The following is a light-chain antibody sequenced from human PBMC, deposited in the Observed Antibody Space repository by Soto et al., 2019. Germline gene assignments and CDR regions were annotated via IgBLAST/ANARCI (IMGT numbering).Light chain of an antibody. V-gene: IGLV2-14*01. CDR1: SSDVGNYIY. CDR2: EVS. Sequence: QSALPQPASVSGSPGQSITISCTGTSSDVGNYIYVFWFQQHPGKAPKLIISEVSNRPSGVSSRFSGSKSGNTASLTISGLQAEDEAHYYCTSYTTSSTYVFGTGTKVTVL. CDR3: TSYTTSSTYV. J-gene: IGLJ1*01.